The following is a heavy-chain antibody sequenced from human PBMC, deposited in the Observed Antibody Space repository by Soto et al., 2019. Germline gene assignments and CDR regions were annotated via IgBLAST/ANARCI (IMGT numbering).Heavy chain of an antibody. J-gene: IGHJ6*02. Sequence: EVQLVESGGGLVQPGRSLRLSCAASGFTFDDYAMHWVRQAPGKVLEWVSGISWNSGSIGYADSVKGRFTISRDNAKNSLYLHMNSLRAEDTALYYCAKGLSSSGYYGMDVWGQGTTVTVSS. CDR3: AKGLSSSGYYGMDV. CDR2: ISWNSGSI. CDR1: GFTFDDYA. V-gene: IGHV3-9*01. D-gene: IGHD6-6*01.